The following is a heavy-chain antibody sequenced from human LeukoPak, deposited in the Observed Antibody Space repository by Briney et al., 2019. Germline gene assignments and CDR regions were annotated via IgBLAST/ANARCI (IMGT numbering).Heavy chain of an antibody. D-gene: IGHD4-23*01. J-gene: IGHJ4*02. Sequence: PGGSLRVSCAASGFTFSSYAMSWVRQAPGKGREWVSAISGSGGSTYYADSVKGRLTISRDNSKNTLYLQMNSLRAEDTAVYYCARGNSWAPFDYWGQGTLVTVSS. CDR3: ARGNSWAPFDY. CDR2: ISGSGGST. V-gene: IGHV3-23*01. CDR1: GFTFSSYA.